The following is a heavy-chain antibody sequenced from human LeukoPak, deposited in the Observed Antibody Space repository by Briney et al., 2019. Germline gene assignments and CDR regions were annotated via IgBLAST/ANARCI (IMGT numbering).Heavy chain of an antibody. CDR1: GVSISSGGYS. CDR3: ARVQYCSSTSCYGGGWFDP. V-gene: IGHV4-30-2*01. Sequence: PSQTLSLTCAVSGVSISSGGYSWSWTRQPPGKGLEWIGHILHSGSTYYNPSQKSRVTISVDRSKNQFSLKLSSVTAADTAVYYCARVQYCSSTSCYGGGWFDPWGQGTLVTVSS. D-gene: IGHD2-2*01. CDR2: ILHSGST. J-gene: IGHJ5*02.